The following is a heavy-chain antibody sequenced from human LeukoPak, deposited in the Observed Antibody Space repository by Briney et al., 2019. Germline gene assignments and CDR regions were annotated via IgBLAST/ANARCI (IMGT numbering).Heavy chain of an antibody. CDR1: GYTLTELS. J-gene: IGHJ4*02. CDR2: FDPEDGET. D-gene: IGHD5-18*01. CDR3: ATVPDTAMAQVYGY. Sequence: ASVKVSCKVSGYTLTELSMHWVRQAPGKGLEWRGGFDPEDGETIYAQKFQGRVTMTEDTSTDTAYMELSSLRSEDTAVYYCATVPDTAMAQVYGYWGQGTLVTVSS. V-gene: IGHV1-24*01.